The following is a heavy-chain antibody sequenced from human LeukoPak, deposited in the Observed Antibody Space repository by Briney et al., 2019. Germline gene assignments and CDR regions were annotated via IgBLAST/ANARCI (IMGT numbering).Heavy chain of an antibody. CDR1: GYTFTGYY. Sequence: ASVKVSCKASGYTFTGYYMHWVRQAPGQGLEWMGWISAYNGNTNYAQKLQGRVTMTTDTSTSTAYMELRSLRSDDTAVYYCARFGRRWLQFNWFDPWGQGTLVTVSS. CDR3: ARFGRRWLQFNWFDP. D-gene: IGHD5-24*01. J-gene: IGHJ5*02. CDR2: ISAYNGNT. V-gene: IGHV1-18*04.